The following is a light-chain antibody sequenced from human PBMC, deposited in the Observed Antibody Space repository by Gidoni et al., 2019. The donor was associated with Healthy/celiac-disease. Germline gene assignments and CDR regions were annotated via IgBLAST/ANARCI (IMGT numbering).Light chain of an antibody. CDR3: QQYYRTLWT. CDR2: WAS. J-gene: IGKJ1*01. CDR1: QSVLYSSNNKNY. V-gene: IGKV4-1*01. Sequence: DIVMAQSPDYLAVSLGERATINGKPSQSVLYSSNNKNYSAWYQQKPRQPPMLLIYWASTRDSGVPDRFSCSGSGTDFTLPITRLQADDVAVYYCQQYYRTLWTFAHVTKVEIK.